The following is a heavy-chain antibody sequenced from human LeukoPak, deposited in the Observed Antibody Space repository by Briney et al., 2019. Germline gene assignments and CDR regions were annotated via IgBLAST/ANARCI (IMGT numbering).Heavy chain of an antibody. CDR2: MNPNSGNT. V-gene: IGHV1-8*01. D-gene: IGHD5-18*01. J-gene: IGHJ6*03. Sequence: ASVEVSCKASGYTFTSYDINWVRQATGQGLEWMGWMNPNSGNTGYAQKFQGRVTITRNTSISTAYMELSRLRSDDTAVYYCASYGYSYGEGETNYYYYMDVWGKGTTVTVSS. CDR3: ASYGYSYGEGETNYYYYMDV. CDR1: GYTFTSYD.